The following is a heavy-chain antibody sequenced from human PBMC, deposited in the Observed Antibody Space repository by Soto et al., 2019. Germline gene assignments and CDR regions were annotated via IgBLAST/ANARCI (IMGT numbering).Heavy chain of an antibody. CDR1: GYSFSSHW. CDR2: IYPHDSHT. V-gene: IGHV5-51*01. D-gene: IGHD6-19*01. CDR3: ARQSLTVAGLFDY. Sequence: GESLKISCQTSGYSFSSHWIGWVRQMPGRGLEWMGSIYPHDSHTTYNPSFQGLVTISVDKSTFTAYLQWSGLRTSDTAVFYCARQSLTVAGLFDYWGQGSLVTVS. J-gene: IGHJ4*02.